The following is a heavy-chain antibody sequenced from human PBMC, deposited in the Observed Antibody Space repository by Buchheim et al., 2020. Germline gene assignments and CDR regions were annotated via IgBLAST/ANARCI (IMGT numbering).Heavy chain of an antibody. CDR1: GFTFSSYA. D-gene: IGHD1-26*01. J-gene: IGHJ4*02. CDR3: ARDQSYYLDY. Sequence: QVQLVESGGGVVQPGRSLRLSCAASGFTFSSYAMHWVRQAPGKGLEWVAVISYDGSNKYYADSVKGRFTISRDNSKNTLYLQMNSLRAEDTAVYYCARDQSYYLDYWGQGTL. V-gene: IGHV3-30-3*01. CDR2: ISYDGSNK.